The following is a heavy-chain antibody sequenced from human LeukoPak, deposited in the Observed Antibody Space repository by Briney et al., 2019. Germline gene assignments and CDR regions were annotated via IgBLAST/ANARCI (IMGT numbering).Heavy chain of an antibody. D-gene: IGHD1-20*01. V-gene: IGHV3-33*08. J-gene: IGHJ3*02. CDR1: GFTFSSYG. CDR2: IWYGGSNK. Sequence: GGSLRLSCAASGFTFSSYGMHWVRQAPGKGLEWVAVIWYGGSNKYYADSVKGRFTISRDNSKNTLYLQMNSLRAEDTVVYYCAGLITGGNAFDIWGQGTMVTVSS. CDR3: AGLITGGNAFDI.